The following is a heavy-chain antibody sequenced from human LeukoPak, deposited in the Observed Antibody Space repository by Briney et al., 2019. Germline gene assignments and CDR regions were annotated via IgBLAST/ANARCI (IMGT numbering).Heavy chain of an antibody. V-gene: IGHV3-30*02. CDR3: AKQYYYGSGSYYNYFDY. Sequence: GGSLRLSCAASGFTFSSYGMHWVRQAPGKGLEWVAFIRYDGSNKYYADSVKGRFTISRDNSKNTLYLQMNSLRAEDTAVYYCAKQYYYGSGSYYNYFDYWGQGTLVTVSS. CDR2: IRYDGSNK. D-gene: IGHD3-10*01. CDR1: GFTFSSYG. J-gene: IGHJ4*02.